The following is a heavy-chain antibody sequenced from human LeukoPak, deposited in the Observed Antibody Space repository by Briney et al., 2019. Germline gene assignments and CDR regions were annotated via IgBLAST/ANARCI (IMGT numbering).Heavy chain of an antibody. J-gene: IGHJ6*02. Sequence: AETLSLTWAVYSGSFSGYYWSWIRQPPGKGLEWIGEINHSGSTNYNPSLKSRVPISVDTSKTQFSLKLSSVTAADTAVYYCAGYSKPGGDYYYGMDVWGQGTTVTVSS. D-gene: IGHD4-11*01. CDR3: AGYSKPGGDYYYGMDV. CDR1: SGSFSGYY. V-gene: IGHV4-34*01. CDR2: INHSGST.